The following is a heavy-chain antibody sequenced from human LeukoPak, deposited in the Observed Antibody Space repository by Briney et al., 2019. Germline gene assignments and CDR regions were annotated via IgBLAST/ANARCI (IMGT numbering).Heavy chain of an antibody. V-gene: IGHV4-34*01. CDR2: INHSGST. D-gene: IGHD3-10*01. J-gene: IGHJ4*02. CDR3: ARGLYYYGSGSQKSYFDY. Sequence: PSETLSLTCAVYGGSFSGYYWSWIRQPPGKGLEWIGEINHSGSTNHNPSLKSRVTISVDTSKDQFSLKLSSVTAADTAVYYCARGLYYYGSGSQKSYFDYWGQGTLVTVSS. CDR1: GGSFSGYY.